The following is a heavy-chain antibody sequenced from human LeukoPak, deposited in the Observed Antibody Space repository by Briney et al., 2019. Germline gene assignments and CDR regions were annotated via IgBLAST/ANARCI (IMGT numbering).Heavy chain of an antibody. D-gene: IGHD3-10*01. CDR3: ARDRSILLWFGELLDY. V-gene: IGHV3-30-3*01. J-gene: IGHJ4*02. Sequence: GRSLRLSCAASGFTSSSYAMHWVRQAPGKGLEWVAVISYDGSNKYYADSVKGRFTISRDNSKNTLYLQMNSLRAEDTAVYYCARDRSILLWFGELLDYWGQGTLVTVSS. CDR1: GFTSSSYA. CDR2: ISYDGSNK.